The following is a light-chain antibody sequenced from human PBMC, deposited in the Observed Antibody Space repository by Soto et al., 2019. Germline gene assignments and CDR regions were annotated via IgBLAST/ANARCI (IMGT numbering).Light chain of an antibody. CDR2: GAS. CDR3: QQYSNWPYT. V-gene: IGKV3-15*01. J-gene: IGKJ2*01. Sequence: EIVMTQSPATLSVSPGERATLSCRASQSVSSNLAWYQQKPGQAPRLLIYGASTRATGIPARFSGSGSGTEFTLTISSLQSEDFAVYYCQQYSNWPYTFGQGTNLEI. CDR1: QSVSSN.